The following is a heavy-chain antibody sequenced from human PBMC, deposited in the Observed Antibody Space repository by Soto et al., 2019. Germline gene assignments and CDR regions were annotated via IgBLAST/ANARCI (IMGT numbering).Heavy chain of an antibody. Sequence: QVQLQESGPGLVKPSQTLSLTCTVSGGSISSGGYYWSWIRQHPGKGLEWIGYIYYSGRTYYNPSLKSRVTISVDTSKNQFSLKLSSVTAADTAVYYCARVHILTGPSTFDYWGQGTLVTVSS. D-gene: IGHD3-9*01. CDR1: GGSISSGGYY. V-gene: IGHV4-31*03. CDR3: ARVHILTGPSTFDY. J-gene: IGHJ4*02. CDR2: IYYSGRT.